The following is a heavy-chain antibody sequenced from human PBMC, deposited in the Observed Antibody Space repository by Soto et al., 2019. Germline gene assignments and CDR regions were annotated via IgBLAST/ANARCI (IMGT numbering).Heavy chain of an antibody. V-gene: IGHV1-18*01. CDR2: ISAYNGDT. CDR3: ARVHARGGGIWFDH. D-gene: IGHD1-1*01. Sequence: QVQLVQSGAEVKKPGASVKVSCKTSGYTFSSYGISWVRQAPGQGLEWMGWISAYNGDTNYAQKVQGRVTMTTDTSTTTDYMELRSLRSDDTPVYDGARVHARGGGIWFDHWGQGTLVTVSS. CDR1: GYTFSSYG. J-gene: IGHJ5*02.